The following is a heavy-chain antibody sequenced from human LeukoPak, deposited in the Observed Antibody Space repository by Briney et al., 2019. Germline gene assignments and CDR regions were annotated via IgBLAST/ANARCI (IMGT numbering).Heavy chain of an antibody. CDR2: ISSSSSTI. CDR3: ARGYYDFWSGFPNDAFDI. CDR1: GFTFSSYS. D-gene: IGHD3-3*01. Sequence: GGSLRLSCAASGFTFSSYSMNWVRQAPGKGLEWVSYISSSSSTIYYADSVKGRFTISRDNAKNSLYLQMNSLRDEDTAVYYCARGYYDFWSGFPNDAFDIWGQGTMVTVSS. J-gene: IGHJ3*02. V-gene: IGHV3-48*02.